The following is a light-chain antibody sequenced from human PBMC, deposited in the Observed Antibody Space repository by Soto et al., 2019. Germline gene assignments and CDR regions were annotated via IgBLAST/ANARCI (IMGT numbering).Light chain of an antibody. V-gene: IGLV2-8*01. CDR1: SSDVGGYNY. CDR2: EVS. CDR3: SSYAGSHNVV. J-gene: IGLJ2*01. Sequence: QSALTQPPSASGSPGQSVTISCTGTSSDVGGYNYVSWYQQHPGKAPKLMIYEVSKQPSGVPDRFSGSKSGNTTSLTVSGLQAEDEADYYCSSYAGSHNVVFGGGTKVTVL.